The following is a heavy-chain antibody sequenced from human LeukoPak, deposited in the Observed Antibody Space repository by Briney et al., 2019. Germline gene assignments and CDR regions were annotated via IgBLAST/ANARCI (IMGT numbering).Heavy chain of an antibody. Sequence: GGSLRLSCAASGFTFSSYSMNWVPQAPGKGLDWVSPISSSSSYIYYADSVKGRFTISRDNAKNSLYLQMNSLRAEDTAVYYCARALGGVVVPAAMDWFDPWGQGTLVTVSS. CDR2: ISSSSSYI. D-gene: IGHD2-2*01. J-gene: IGHJ5*02. CDR3: ARALGGVVVPAAMDWFDP. CDR1: GFTFSSYS. V-gene: IGHV3-21*01.